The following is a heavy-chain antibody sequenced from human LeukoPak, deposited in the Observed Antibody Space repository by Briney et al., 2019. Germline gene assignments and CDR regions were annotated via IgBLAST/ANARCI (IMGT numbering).Heavy chain of an antibody. V-gene: IGHV3-30*02. CDR2: IRYDESNK. CDR3: ARDPESFDY. J-gene: IGHJ4*02. Sequence: GGSLRLSCAASGFTFSSYGMHWVRQAPGKGLEWVAFIRYDESNKYYADSVKGRFTISRDNAKNSLYLQMNSLRAEDTAVYYCARDPESFDYWGQGTLVTVSS. CDR1: GFTFSSYG.